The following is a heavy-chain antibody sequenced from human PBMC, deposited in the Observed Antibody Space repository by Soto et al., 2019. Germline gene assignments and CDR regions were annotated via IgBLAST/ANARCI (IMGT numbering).Heavy chain of an antibody. D-gene: IGHD3-3*01. CDR3: AKGEGLRFLEWLLN. V-gene: IGHV3-23*01. CDR2: ISGSGGST. J-gene: IGHJ4*02. CDR1: GFTFSSYA. Sequence: GGSLRLSCAASGFTFSSYAMSWVRQAPGKGLEWVSAISGSGGSTYYADSVKGRFTISRDNSKNTLYLQMNSLRAEDTAVYYCAKGEGLRFLEWLLNWGQGTLVTVSS.